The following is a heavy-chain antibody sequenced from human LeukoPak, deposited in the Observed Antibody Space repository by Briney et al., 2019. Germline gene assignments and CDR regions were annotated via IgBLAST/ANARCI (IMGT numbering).Heavy chain of an antibody. V-gene: IGHV4-39*01. Sequence: SETLSLTCTVSGGSISSSSYYWGWIRQPPGKGLEWIGSIYYSGSTYYNPSLKSRVTISVDTSKNQFSLKLSSVTAADTAVYYCARPYPYSSGWYLFDYWGQGTLVTVSS. J-gene: IGHJ4*02. CDR3: ARPYPYSSGWYLFDY. CDR1: GGSISSSSYY. D-gene: IGHD6-19*01. CDR2: IYYSGST.